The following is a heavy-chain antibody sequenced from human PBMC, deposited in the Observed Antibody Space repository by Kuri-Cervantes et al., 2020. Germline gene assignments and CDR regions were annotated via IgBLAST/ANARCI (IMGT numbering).Heavy chain of an antibody. CDR3: AKPRDYYGSGLDY. D-gene: IGHD3-10*01. V-gene: IGHV3-23*01. CDR1: GFTFSSYA. CDR2: ISGSGGST. Sequence: GGSLRLSCAVSGFTFSSYAMSWVRQAPGKGLEWVSAISGSGGSTYYADSVKGRFTISRDNSKNTLYLQMNSLRAEDTAVYYCAKPRDYYGSGLDYWGQGTLVTVSS. J-gene: IGHJ4*02.